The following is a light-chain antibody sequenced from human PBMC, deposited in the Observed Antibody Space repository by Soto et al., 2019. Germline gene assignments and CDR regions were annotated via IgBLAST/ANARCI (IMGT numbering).Light chain of an antibody. J-gene: IGKJ4*01. Sequence: DIQMTQSPSSLSASEGDRVSITCRASQSISSYLNWFQQKPGKAPKLLIYAAPSLQSGVPSRFSGSGSGTDFTLTISSLQPEDFAIYFCQQSDSTPLTFGGGTRVEIK. CDR1: QSISSY. V-gene: IGKV1-39*01. CDR2: AAP. CDR3: QQSDSTPLT.